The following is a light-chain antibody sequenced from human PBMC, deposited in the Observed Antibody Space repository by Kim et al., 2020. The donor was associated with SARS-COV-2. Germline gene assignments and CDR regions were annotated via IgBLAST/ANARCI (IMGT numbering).Light chain of an antibody. CDR2: GAS. J-gene: IGKJ2*01. CDR1: QSVTSKY. CDR3: QQYSTSVYT. V-gene: IGKV3-20*01. Sequence: LAAGERTTRSCRADQSVTSKYLAWYRQKPGQAPRLLIYGASSRATGIPDRFSASGSGTDFTLTISRLEPEDLAVYFCQQYSTSVYTFGQGTKLEI.